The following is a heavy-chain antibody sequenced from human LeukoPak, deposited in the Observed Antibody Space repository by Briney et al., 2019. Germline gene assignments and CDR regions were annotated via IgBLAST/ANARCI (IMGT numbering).Heavy chain of an antibody. V-gene: IGHV4-31*03. CDR1: GGSISSGGYY. Sequence: SETLSFTCTVSGGSISSGGYYWSWIRQHPGKGLEWIGYIYYSGSTYYNPSLKSRVTISVDTSKNQFSLKLSSVTAADTAVYYCARARNDYGDYVDYYGMDVSGQGTTVTVSS. D-gene: IGHD4-17*01. CDR3: ARARNDYGDYVDYYGMDV. J-gene: IGHJ6*02. CDR2: IYYSGST.